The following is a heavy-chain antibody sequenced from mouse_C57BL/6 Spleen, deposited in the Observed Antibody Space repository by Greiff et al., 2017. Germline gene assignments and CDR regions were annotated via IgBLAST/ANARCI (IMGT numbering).Heavy chain of an antibody. Sequence: EVMLVESGGDLVKPGGSLKLSCAASGFTFSSYGMSWVRQTPDKRLEWVATISSGGSYTYYPDSVKGRFTISRDTAKNTLYHQMGSLKSEDTAMYYCARQDYGSRGYFDYWGQGTTLSVSS. D-gene: IGHD1-1*01. CDR1: GFTFSSYG. CDR3: ARQDYGSRGYFDY. CDR2: ISSGGSYT. V-gene: IGHV5-6*01. J-gene: IGHJ2*01.